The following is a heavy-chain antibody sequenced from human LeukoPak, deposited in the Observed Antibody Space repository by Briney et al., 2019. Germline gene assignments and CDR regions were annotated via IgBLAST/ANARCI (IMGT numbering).Heavy chain of an antibody. V-gene: IGHV3-48*02. Sequence: QAGGSLRLSCAASAFTFSSYSMYWVRQAPGKGLEWVSYISTSGRTISYADSVKGRFTISRDNAKNSLSLQMNSLRDEDTAVYYCVREDPSEYGSIDYWGQGTLVTVSS. J-gene: IGHJ4*02. CDR3: VREDPSEYGSIDY. D-gene: IGHD3-10*01. CDR1: AFTFSSYS. CDR2: ISTSGRTI.